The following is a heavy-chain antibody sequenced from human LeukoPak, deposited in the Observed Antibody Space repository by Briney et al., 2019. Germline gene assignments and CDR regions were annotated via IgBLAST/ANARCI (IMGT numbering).Heavy chain of an antibody. Sequence: ASVKVSCKASGYTFTTYSISWVRQAPGQGLEWMGWISAYNGNTNYPQEVQDRVSMTRDTSTSTVHMELRSLRFDDTAVYYCARAQYGGSPGDWYHDLWGRGTLVTVSS. D-gene: IGHD1-26*01. V-gene: IGHV1-18*01. CDR1: GYTFTTYS. CDR3: ARAQYGGSPGDWYHDL. J-gene: IGHJ2*01. CDR2: ISAYNGNT.